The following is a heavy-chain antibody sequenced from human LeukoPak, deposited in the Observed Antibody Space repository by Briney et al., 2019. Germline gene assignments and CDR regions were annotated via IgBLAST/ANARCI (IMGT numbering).Heavy chain of an antibody. J-gene: IGHJ4*02. D-gene: IGHD4-23*01. Sequence: SQTLSLTCAVSGGSIRSGNYYWTWIRQPPGKGLEWIVYVYPTGNTYYNPSLKSRVTISVDTSNNQFSLELSSVTAADTAVYYCARSRYGGNSGGDYFDYWGQGTLVTVSS. CDR1: GGSIRSGNYY. CDR2: VYPTGNT. V-gene: IGHV4-30-2*01. CDR3: ARSRYGGNSGGDYFDY.